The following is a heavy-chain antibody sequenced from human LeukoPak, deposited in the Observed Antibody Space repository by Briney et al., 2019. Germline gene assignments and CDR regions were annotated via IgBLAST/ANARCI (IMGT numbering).Heavy chain of an antibody. CDR2: IYPGDSDT. CDR3: ARAASSSSSLYYYYMDV. D-gene: IGHD6-6*01. Sequence: GESLKISCKGSGYSFTSYWTGWVRQMPGKGLEWMGIIYPGDSDTRYSPSFQGQVTISADKSISTAYLQWSSLKASDTAMYYCARAASSSSSLYYYYMDVWGKGTTVTVSS. CDR1: GYSFTSYW. V-gene: IGHV5-51*01. J-gene: IGHJ6*03.